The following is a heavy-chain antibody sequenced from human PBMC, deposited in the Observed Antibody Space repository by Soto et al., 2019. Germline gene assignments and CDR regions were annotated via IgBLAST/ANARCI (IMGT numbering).Heavy chain of an antibody. V-gene: IGHV3-33*01. Sequence: GGSMRLSCEVSGFSLSGYGMHWVRQDTGKGLEWVAVIWYDGTTKNYADSVKGRFTISRDSSKNTVYLQMDSLKVEDTAVYYCARDVDTTSHLNWFDPWGQGVMVTVSS. D-gene: IGHD5-18*01. CDR1: GFSLSGYG. CDR2: IWYDGTTK. CDR3: ARDVDTTSHLNWFDP. J-gene: IGHJ5*02.